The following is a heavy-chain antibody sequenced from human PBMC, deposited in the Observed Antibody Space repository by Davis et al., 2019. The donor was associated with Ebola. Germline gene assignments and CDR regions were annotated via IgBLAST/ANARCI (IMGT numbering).Heavy chain of an antibody. CDR1: GFSFSTSE. V-gene: IGHV3-73*01. CDR3: TNRKSEY. CDR2: IRSKANSYAT. Sequence: GESLKISCVGSGFSFSTSEMNWVRQASGRGLEWVGRIRSKANSYATTYAASVKGRFTISRDDSKNTAYLQMNSLKTDDTAVYYCTNRKSEYWGQGTLVTVSS. J-gene: IGHJ4*02.